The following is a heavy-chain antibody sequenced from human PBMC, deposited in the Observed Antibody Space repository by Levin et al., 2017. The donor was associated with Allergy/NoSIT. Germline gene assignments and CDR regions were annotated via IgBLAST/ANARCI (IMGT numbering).Heavy chain of an antibody. Sequence: GGSLRLSCAASGFTFSSYAMSWVRQAPGKGLEWVSAISGSGGSTYYADSVKGRFAISRDNSKNTLYLQMNSPRAEDTAVYYCAKSYDSSGYYPCDAFDIWGQGTMVTVSS. CDR1: GFTFSSYA. D-gene: IGHD3-22*01. CDR3: AKSYDSSGYYPCDAFDI. J-gene: IGHJ3*02. V-gene: IGHV3-23*01. CDR2: ISGSGGST.